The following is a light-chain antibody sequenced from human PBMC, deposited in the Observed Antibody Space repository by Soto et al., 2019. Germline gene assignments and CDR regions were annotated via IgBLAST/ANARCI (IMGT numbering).Light chain of an antibody. CDR3: QQYNNWPFS. V-gene: IGKV3-15*01. CDR2: GAS. Sequence: EIVLTQSPATLSLSPGERATLSCRASQSVSSYLAWYQQKPGQAPRLHIYGASTRATGIPARFSGTGSETDFTLSISGLQSEDSAVYFCQQYNNWPFSFGQGTRLEIK. CDR1: QSVSSY. J-gene: IGKJ5*01.